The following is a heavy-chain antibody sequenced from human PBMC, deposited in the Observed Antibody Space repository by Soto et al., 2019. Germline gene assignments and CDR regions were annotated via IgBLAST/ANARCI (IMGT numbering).Heavy chain of an antibody. CDR2: ISYDGSNK. D-gene: IGHD4-17*01. CDR3: AKDRPPYGETDY. Sequence: PGGSLRLSCAASGFTFSSYGMHWVRQAPGKGLEWVAVISYDGSNKYYADSVKGRFTISRDNSKNTLYLQMNSLRAEDTAVYYCAKDRPPYGETDYWGQGTLVTVSS. V-gene: IGHV3-30*18. J-gene: IGHJ4*02. CDR1: GFTFSSYG.